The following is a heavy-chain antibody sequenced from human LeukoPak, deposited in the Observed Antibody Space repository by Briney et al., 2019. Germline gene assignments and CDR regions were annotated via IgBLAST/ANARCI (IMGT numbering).Heavy chain of an antibody. J-gene: IGHJ3*02. D-gene: IGHD2-15*01. CDR1: GGSIISSDYH. Sequence: SETLSLTCTVSGGSIISSDYHWGWVRQPPGKGLEWIGTISYSGNTDYNPSLRSRVTISVDTSNNQFSVRLGSVTAADTAVYHCARHCCSGPAKRVFDIWGQGTMVTVSS. CDR3: ARHCCSGPAKRVFDI. CDR2: ISYSGNT. V-gene: IGHV4-39*01.